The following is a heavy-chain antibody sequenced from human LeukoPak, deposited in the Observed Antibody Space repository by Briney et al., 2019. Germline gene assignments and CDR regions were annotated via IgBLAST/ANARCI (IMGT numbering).Heavy chain of an antibody. J-gene: IGHJ4*02. V-gene: IGHV3-33*08. CDR2: IWYDGSNK. CDR3: ARGRSGSQENFFDY. D-gene: IGHD1-26*01. Sequence: GGSLRLSCAASGFTSSSYWMSWVRQAPGKGLEWVAVIWYDGSNKYYADSVKGRFTISRDNSKNTLYLQMNSLRAEDTAVYYCARGRSGSQENFFDYWGQGTLVTVSS. CDR1: GFTSSSYW.